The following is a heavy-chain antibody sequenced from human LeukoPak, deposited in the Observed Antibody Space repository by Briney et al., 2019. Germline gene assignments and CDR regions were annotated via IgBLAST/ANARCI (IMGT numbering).Heavy chain of an antibody. CDR1: GFTFGDYS. CDR2: ISSSGSTI. V-gene: IGHV3-48*03. Sequence: GGSLRLSCTASGFTFGDYSMNWVRQAPGKGLEWVSYISSSGSTIYYAESVKGRFTISRDNAKNSLYLQMNSLRAEDTAVYYCAGGHSSGYFDYWGQGTLVTVSS. D-gene: IGHD3-22*01. CDR3: AGGHSSGYFDY. J-gene: IGHJ4*02.